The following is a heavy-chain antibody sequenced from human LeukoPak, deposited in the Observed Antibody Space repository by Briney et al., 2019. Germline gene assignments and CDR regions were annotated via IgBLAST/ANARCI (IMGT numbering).Heavy chain of an antibody. CDR3: AKVLLTGVFYFDY. Sequence: EPGGSLRLSCAASGFTFSNAWMSWVRQAPGKGLEWVSAISGSGGSTYYADSVKGRFTISRDNSKNTLYLQMNSLRAEDTAVYYCAKVLLTGVFYFDYWGQGTLVTVSS. D-gene: IGHD7-27*01. CDR1: GFTFSNAW. V-gene: IGHV3-23*01. CDR2: ISGSGGST. J-gene: IGHJ4*02.